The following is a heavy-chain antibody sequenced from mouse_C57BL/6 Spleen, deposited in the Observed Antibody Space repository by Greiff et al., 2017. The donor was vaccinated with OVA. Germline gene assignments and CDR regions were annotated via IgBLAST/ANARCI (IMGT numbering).Heavy chain of an antibody. CDR1: GYTFTSYW. V-gene: IGHV1-69*01. Sequence: QVQLKQPGAELVMPGASVKLSCKASGYTFTSYWMHWVKQRPGQGLEWIGEIDPSDSYTNYNQKFKGKSTLTVDKSSSTAYMQLSSLTSEDSAVYYCARGRTAQATAYWGQGTLVTVSA. J-gene: IGHJ3*01. D-gene: IGHD3-2*02. CDR2: IDPSDSYT. CDR3: ARGRTAQATAY.